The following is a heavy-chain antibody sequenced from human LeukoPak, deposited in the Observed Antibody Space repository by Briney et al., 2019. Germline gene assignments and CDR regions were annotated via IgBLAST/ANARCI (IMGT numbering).Heavy chain of an antibody. V-gene: IGHV4-39*07. Sequence: PSETLSLTCTVSGGSISSSNYYWGWIRQPPGKGLEWIGSIYYSGSTYYSPSLKSRVTISVDTSKNQFSLKLSSVTAADTAVYYCARSVDYGSGSYPFDYWGQGTLVTVSS. CDR3: ARSVDYGSGSYPFDY. J-gene: IGHJ4*02. D-gene: IGHD3-10*01. CDR2: IYYSGST. CDR1: GGSISSSNYY.